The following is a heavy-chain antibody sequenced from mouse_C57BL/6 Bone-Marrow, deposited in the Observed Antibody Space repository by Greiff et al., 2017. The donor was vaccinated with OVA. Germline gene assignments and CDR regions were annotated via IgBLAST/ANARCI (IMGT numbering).Heavy chain of an antibody. CDR3: ARGGHYGNYLDY. CDR2: ISNGGGST. Sequence: EVMLVESGGGLVQPGGSLKLSCAASGFTFSDYYMYWVRQTPEKRLEWVAYISNGGGSTYYPDTVKGRFTISRDNAKNTLYLQMSRLKSEDTAMYYCARGGHYGNYLDYWGQGTTLTVSS. J-gene: IGHJ2*01. CDR1: GFTFSDYY. V-gene: IGHV5-12*01. D-gene: IGHD2-1*01.